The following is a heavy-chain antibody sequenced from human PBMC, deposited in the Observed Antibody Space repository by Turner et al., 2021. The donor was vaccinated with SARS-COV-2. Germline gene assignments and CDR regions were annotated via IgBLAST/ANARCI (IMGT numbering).Heavy chain of an antibody. D-gene: IGHD2-2*01. CDR2: IIPIFGTA. CDR3: ARAREDIVVVPAPMRFGYYGMDV. Sequence: QVQLVQSGAAVKMPGSSLQVSCKASGGTFSSYAISWVRHAAGQGLEWWGGIIPIFGTANYAQKFQSRVTITADESTSTAYMELSSLRSEDTAMYYCARAREDIVVVPAPMRFGYYGMDVWGQGTTVTVSS. CDR1: GGTFSSYA. J-gene: IGHJ6*02. V-gene: IGHV1-69*01.